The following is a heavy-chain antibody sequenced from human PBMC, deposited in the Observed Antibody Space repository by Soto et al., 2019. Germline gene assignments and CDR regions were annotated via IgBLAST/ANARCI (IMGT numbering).Heavy chain of an antibody. CDR3: ARYGVGFPYYYYGMDV. J-gene: IGHJ6*02. V-gene: IGHV4-34*01. D-gene: IGHD4-17*01. Sequence: PSETLSLTCAVYGGSFSGYYWSWIRQPPGKGLEWIGEINHSGSTNYNPSLKSRVTISVDTSKNQFSLKLSSVTAADTAVYYCARYGVGFPYYYYGMDVWGQGTKVTVS. CDR1: GGSFSGYY. CDR2: INHSGST.